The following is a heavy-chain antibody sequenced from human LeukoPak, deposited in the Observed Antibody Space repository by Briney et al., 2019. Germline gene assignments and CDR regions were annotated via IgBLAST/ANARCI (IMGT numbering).Heavy chain of an antibody. D-gene: IGHD6-19*01. CDR3: ARDGNGFNSGWSAFFDY. V-gene: IGHV3-30*04. Sequence: QPGGSLRLSCAASGFTFSSYAIHWVRQAPGKGLEWVAVISYDGSNEYYADSVKGRFIISRDDSWNTLYLQMNSLRGEDTALYYCARDGNGFNSGWSAFFDYWGQGTLVTVPS. CDR1: GFTFSSYA. J-gene: IGHJ4*01. CDR2: ISYDGSNE.